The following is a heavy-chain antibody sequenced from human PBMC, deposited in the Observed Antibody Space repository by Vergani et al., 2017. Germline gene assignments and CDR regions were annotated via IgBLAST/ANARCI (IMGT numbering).Heavy chain of an antibody. V-gene: IGHV3-21*01. CDR2: ISSSSSYI. J-gene: IGHJ4*02. CDR3: ASDKGDYDSSGYYYQYYFDY. CDR1: GFTFSSYS. Sequence: EVQLVESGGGLVKPGGSLRLSCAASGFTFSSYSMNWVRQAPGKGLEWVSSISSSSSYIYYADSVKGRFTISRDNAKNSLYLQMNSLRAEDTAVYYCASDKGDYDSSGYYYQYYFDYWGQGTLVTVSS. D-gene: IGHD3-22*01.